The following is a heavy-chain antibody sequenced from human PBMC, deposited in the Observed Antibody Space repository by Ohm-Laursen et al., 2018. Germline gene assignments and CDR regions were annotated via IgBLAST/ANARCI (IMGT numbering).Heavy chain of an antibody. D-gene: IGHD3-22*01. CDR1: GGSISSGGYY. Sequence: SDTLSLTCAVSGGSISSGGYYWSWIRQPPGKGLEWIGYIYYSASTKYNPSLKSRVTISGDTSKNQFSLKLSSVTAADTAVYYCAVGYDRSGCDYWGQGTLVTVSS. CDR3: AVGYDRSGCDY. V-gene: IGHV4-61*08. J-gene: IGHJ4*02. CDR2: IYYSAST.